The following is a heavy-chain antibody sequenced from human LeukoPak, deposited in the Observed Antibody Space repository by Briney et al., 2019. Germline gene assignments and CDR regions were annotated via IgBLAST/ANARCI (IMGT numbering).Heavy chain of an antibody. CDR2: IRYDGSNK. CDR3: AYSWVTIFGVVIPFDY. Sequence: GGSLRLSCAASGFTFSSYGMHWVRQAPGKGLEWVAFIRYDGSNKYYADSVKGRFTISRDNSKNTLYLQMNSLRAEDTAVYYCAYSWVTIFGVVIPFDYWGQGTLVTVSS. J-gene: IGHJ4*02. CDR1: GFTFSSYG. V-gene: IGHV3-30*02. D-gene: IGHD3-3*01.